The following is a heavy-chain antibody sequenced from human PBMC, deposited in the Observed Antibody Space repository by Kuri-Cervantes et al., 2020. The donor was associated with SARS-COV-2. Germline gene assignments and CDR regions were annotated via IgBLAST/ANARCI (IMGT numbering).Heavy chain of an antibody. CDR3: ARDSAWLLPFDY. CDR2: ISGSGGST. J-gene: IGHJ4*02. D-gene: IGHD3-22*01. CDR1: GFTFSSYA. V-gene: IGHV3-23*01. Sequence: GGSLRLSCAASGFTFSSYAMSWVRQAPGKGLEWVSAISGSGGSTYYADSVKGRFTISRDNSKNSLYLQMNSLRDEDTAVYYCARDSAWLLPFDYRGQGTLVTVSS.